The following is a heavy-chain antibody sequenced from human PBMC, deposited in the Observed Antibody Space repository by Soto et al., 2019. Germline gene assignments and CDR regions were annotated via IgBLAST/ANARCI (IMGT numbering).Heavy chain of an antibody. CDR2: INEGGDVT. Sequence: EVQLLESGGGLLQPGGSLRLSCAASGFTFKNYAMSWVRQAPGQGLEWVSSINEGGDVTFYADSVKGRFTVSRDNSDNTLYLQLNSLRSEDTAVYYCAKPPIRNISRGYGVDVWGQGTTVTVSS. CDR1: GFTFKNYA. V-gene: IGHV3-23*01. CDR3: AKPPIRNISRGYGVDV. D-gene: IGHD3-22*01. J-gene: IGHJ6*02.